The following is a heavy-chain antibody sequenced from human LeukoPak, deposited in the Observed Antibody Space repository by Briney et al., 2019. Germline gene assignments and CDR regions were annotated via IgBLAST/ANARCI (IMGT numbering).Heavy chain of an antibody. CDR1: GFTFDDYA. J-gene: IGHJ4*02. V-gene: IGHV3-9*01. D-gene: IGHD1-26*01. CDR3: APVSYSHLLDY. CDR2: ISWNSHKI. Sequence: GGSLRLSCAASGFTFDDYAIYWVRQAPGKGLEWVSGISWNSHKIGYADSVKGRFTISRDNAKNTLYLQMNSLRAEDTAVYYCAPVSYSHLLDYWGQGTLVTVSS.